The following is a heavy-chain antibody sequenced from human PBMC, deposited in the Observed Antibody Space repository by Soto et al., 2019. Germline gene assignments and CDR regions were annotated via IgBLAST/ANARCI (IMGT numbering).Heavy chain of an antibody. D-gene: IGHD2-2*01. CDR1: GYSISSGYY. J-gene: IGHJ4*02. Sequence: SETLSLTCGVSGYSISSGYYWGWIRQPPGKGLEWIGSVYHSGNTFYNPSLKSRVTISIDTSRNQLSLKLSSVTAADTAIFYCARVSYCSTTSCYSGDSYYFDDWGRGTLVTVSS. V-gene: IGHV4-38-2*01. CDR2: VYHSGNT. CDR3: ARVSYCSTTSCYSGDSYYFDD.